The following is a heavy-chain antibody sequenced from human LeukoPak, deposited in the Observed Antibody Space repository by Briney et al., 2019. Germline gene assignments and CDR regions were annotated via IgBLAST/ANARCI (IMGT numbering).Heavy chain of an antibody. CDR2: ISGSGGST. Sequence: GGSLRLSCAASGFTFSSYAMSWVRQAPGKGLEWFSAISGSGGSTYYADSVKGRFTIPRDNSKNTLYLQMNSLRAEDTAVYYCAKDVSSGFGRYYYYYGMDVWGQGTTVTVSS. D-gene: IGHD6-19*01. V-gene: IGHV3-23*01. CDR3: AKDVSSGFGRYYYYYGMDV. J-gene: IGHJ6*02. CDR1: GFTFSSYA.